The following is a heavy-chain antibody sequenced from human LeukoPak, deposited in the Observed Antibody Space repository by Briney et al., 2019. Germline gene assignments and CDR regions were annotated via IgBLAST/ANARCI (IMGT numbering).Heavy chain of an antibody. CDR1: GFTFSSYG. CDR2: IGPSGAKT. Sequence: SGGSLRLSCAASGFTFSSYGMNWVRQAPGKGLEWVSGIGPSGAKTYYADSVKGRFTISRDNPKNTVYLQMNSLKTEDTAVYYCTRDLFSKTTVTTEYYYYYYMDVWGKGTTVTISS. CDR3: TRDLFSKTTVTTEYYYYYYMDV. V-gene: IGHV3-23*01. D-gene: IGHD4-17*01. J-gene: IGHJ6*03.